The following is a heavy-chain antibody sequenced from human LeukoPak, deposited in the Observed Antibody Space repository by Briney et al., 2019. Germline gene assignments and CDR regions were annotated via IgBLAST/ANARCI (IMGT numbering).Heavy chain of an antibody. V-gene: IGHV3-33*01. Sequence: GRSLRLSCAASGFTFSSYGMHWVRQAPGKGLEWVAVIWYDGRNKYYADSVKGRFTISRDNSKNTLYLQMNSLRAEDTAVYYCARDGGGSWYFFDYWGQGTLVTVSS. J-gene: IGHJ4*02. CDR1: GFTFSSYG. D-gene: IGHD6-13*01. CDR3: ARDGGGSWYFFDY. CDR2: IWYDGRNK.